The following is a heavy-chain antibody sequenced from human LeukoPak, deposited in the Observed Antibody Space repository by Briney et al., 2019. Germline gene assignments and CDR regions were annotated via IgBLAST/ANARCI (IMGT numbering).Heavy chain of an antibody. Sequence: PGGSLRLSCAASGYSFDDNALSWVRQAPGKGLEWVSTINWNAEYITYADSVRGRFTISRAHAKNSVYLQMDSLRVEDTALYYCARDRMGATGNFDHWRQATLVTVSS. V-gene: IGHV3-20*04. CDR3: ARDRMGATGNFDH. CDR2: INWNAEYI. J-gene: IGHJ4*02. D-gene: IGHD1-26*01. CDR1: GYSFDDNA.